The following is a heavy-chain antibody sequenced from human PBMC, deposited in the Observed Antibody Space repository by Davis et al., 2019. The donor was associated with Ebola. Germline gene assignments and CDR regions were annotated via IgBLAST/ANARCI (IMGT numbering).Heavy chain of an antibody. V-gene: IGHV3-23*01. CDR2: ISGSAGNI. D-gene: IGHD6-13*01. CDR1: GFTFSSYA. Sequence: PGGSLRLSCVASGFTFSSYAMSWVRQAPGKGLEWVSSISGSAGNIYYADSVKGRFTNSRDNSKNTHYLQMNSVRVEDTALYYCAKGGSSSPYYYGMDVWGQGATVTVSS. CDR3: AKGGSSSPYYYGMDV. J-gene: IGHJ6*02.